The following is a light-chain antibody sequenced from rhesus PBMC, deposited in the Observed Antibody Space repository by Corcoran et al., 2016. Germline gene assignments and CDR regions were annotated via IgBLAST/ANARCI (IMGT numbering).Light chain of an antibody. CDR3: QQHDNSPYS. CDR1: QGISNW. J-gene: IGKJ2*01. Sequence: DIQMTQSPSSLSASVGDRVTITCIASQGISNWSAWYQQKPGKAPKLLIYRASNLETGVPSRFSGSGSGTAFTLTLSSLQPEDIATYYCQQHDNSPYSFGQGTKVEIK. CDR2: RAS. V-gene: IGKV1-69*01.